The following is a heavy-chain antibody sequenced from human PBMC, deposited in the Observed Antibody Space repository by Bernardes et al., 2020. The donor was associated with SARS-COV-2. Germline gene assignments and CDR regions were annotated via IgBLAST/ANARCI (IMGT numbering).Heavy chain of an antibody. CDR3: AREGGDFWSGYYLGY. Sequence: GGSLRLSCAASGFTFSSYSMNWVRQAPGKGLEWVSSISSSSSYIYYADSVKGRFTISRDNAKNSLYLQMNSLRAEDTAVYYCAREGGDFWSGYYLGYWGQGTLVTVSS. V-gene: IGHV3-21*01. J-gene: IGHJ4*02. D-gene: IGHD3-3*01. CDR2: ISSSSSYI. CDR1: GFTFSSYS.